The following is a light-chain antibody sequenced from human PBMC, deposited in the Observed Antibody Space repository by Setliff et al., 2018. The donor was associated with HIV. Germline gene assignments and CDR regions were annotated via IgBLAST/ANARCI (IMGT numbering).Light chain of an antibody. CDR1: SSNIGSNT. CDR3: AAWDDSLSGRYV. V-gene: IGLV1-44*01. Sequence: LTQPPSASGTPGQRVTISCSGSSSNIGSNTVNWYQKLPGTAPKLLIYSNNQRPSGVPDRFSGSKSGSSASLAISGLQSEDEGDYYCAAWDDSLSGRYVFGPGTKVTVL. CDR2: SNN. J-gene: IGLJ1*01.